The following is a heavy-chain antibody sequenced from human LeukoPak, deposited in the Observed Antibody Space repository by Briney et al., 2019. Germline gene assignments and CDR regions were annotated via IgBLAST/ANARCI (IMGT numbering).Heavy chain of an antibody. CDR2: IIPIFGTA. Sequence: SVRVSCKASGGTFSSYAISWVRQAPGQGLEWMGGIIPIFGTANYAQKFQGRVTITADESTSTAYMELSSLRSEDTAVYYCARGDSGWYSFDYWGQGTLVTVSS. V-gene: IGHV1-69*13. D-gene: IGHD6-19*01. CDR3: ARGDSGWYSFDY. CDR1: GGTFSSYA. J-gene: IGHJ4*02.